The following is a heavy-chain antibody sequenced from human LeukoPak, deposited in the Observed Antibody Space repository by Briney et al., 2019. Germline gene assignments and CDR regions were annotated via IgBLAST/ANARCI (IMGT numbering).Heavy chain of an antibody. J-gene: IGHJ4*02. CDR2: INYDSGGT. CDR3: VGDANNRDGHGFYSFDD. D-gene: IGHD1/OR15-1a*01. CDR1: GYAFTNFY. Sequence: ASVKVSCKASGYAFTNFYIHWVRQAPGEGLEWMGWINYDSGGTNHAQKFQDRVTMTRDMSISTVYMEVRGLTSDDTAMYFCVGDANNRDGHGFYSFDDWGQGTLVAVSS. V-gene: IGHV1-2*02.